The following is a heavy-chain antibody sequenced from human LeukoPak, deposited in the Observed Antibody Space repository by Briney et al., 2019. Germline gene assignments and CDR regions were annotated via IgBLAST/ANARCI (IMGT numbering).Heavy chain of an antibody. CDR3: AKDPLPSTVTEGYYFDY. V-gene: IGHV3-23*01. CDR2: ISGSGGST. Sequence: PGGSLRLSCAASGFTFSSYAMSWVRQAPGKGLEWVSAISGSGGSTYYADPVKGRFTISRDNSKNTLYLQMNSLRAEDTAVYYCAKDPLPSTVTEGYYFDYWGQGTLVTVSS. J-gene: IGHJ4*02. D-gene: IGHD4-11*01. CDR1: GFTFSSYA.